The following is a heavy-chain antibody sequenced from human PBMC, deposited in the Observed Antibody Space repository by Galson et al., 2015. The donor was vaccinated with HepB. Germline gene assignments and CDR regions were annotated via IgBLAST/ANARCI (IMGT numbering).Heavy chain of an antibody. Sequence: SLRLSCAASGFTFSSYAMSWVRQAPGKGLEWVSAISGSGGSTYYADSVKGRFTISRDNSKNTLYLQMNSLRAEDTAVYYCAKGGVGGDYVQLIDYWGQGTLVTVSS. J-gene: IGHJ4*02. CDR1: GFTFSSYA. CDR2: ISGSGGST. V-gene: IGHV3-23*01. CDR3: AKGGVGGDYVQLIDY. D-gene: IGHD4-17*01.